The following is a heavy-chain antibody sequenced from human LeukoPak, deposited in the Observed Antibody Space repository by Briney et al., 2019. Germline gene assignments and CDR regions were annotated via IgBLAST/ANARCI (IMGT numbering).Heavy chain of an antibody. CDR1: GYILSSYN. CDR2: INPNSGGT. Sequence: ASVKVSCKASGYILSSYNMHWVRQAPGQGLEWMGWINPNSGGTNYAQKFQGRVTMTGDTSISTAYMELSRLRSDDTAVYYCARDYSSSWTLGHDYWGQGTLVTVSS. V-gene: IGHV1-2*02. CDR3: ARDYSSSWTLGHDY. D-gene: IGHD6-13*01. J-gene: IGHJ4*02.